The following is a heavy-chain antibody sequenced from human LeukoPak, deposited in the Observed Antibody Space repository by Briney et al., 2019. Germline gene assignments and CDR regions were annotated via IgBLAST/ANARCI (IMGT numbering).Heavy chain of an antibody. D-gene: IGHD2-2*01. Sequence: ASVKVSCKASGYTFTSYGISWVRQAPGQGLEWMGWISAYNGNTNYAQKLQGRVTMTTDTSTSTAYMELRSLRSDDTAVYYCARGHCSSTSCLHKHYFDYWGQGTLVTVSS. V-gene: IGHV1-18*01. CDR1: GYTFTSYG. CDR2: ISAYNGNT. J-gene: IGHJ4*02. CDR3: ARGHCSSTSCLHKHYFDY.